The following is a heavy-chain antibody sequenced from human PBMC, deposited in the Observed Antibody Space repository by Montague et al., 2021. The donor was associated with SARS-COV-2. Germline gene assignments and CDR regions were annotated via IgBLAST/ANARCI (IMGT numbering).Heavy chain of an antibody. CDR1: GTSFSGYY. J-gene: IGHJ6*03. CDR3: ARLRDGVVPSPILGVGPYYSYYYMDV. Sequence: SETRSLTCAVHGTSFSGYYWNWIRQPPGKRLEWIGEINHGGSTKYSPSLKSRLTISADTSKNQFSLKLTSVAAADTAVYYCARLRDGVVPSPILGVGPYYSYYYMDVWGRGTTVTVSS. CDR2: INHGGST. D-gene: IGHD3-10*01. V-gene: IGHV4-34*01.